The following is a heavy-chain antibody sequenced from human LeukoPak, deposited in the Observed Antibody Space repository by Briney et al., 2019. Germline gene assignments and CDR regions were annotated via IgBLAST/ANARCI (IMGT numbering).Heavy chain of an antibody. CDR1: GGSFSGYY. CDR3: VRHGWFGELSHDY. V-gene: IGHV4-34*01. CDR2: INHSGST. Sequence: PSETLSLTCAVYGGSFSGYYWSWIRQPPGKGLEWIGEINHSGSTNYNPSLKSQVTISVDTSKNQFSLKLSSVTAADTAVYYCVRHGWFGELSHDYWGQGTLVTVSS. J-gene: IGHJ4*02. D-gene: IGHD3-10*01.